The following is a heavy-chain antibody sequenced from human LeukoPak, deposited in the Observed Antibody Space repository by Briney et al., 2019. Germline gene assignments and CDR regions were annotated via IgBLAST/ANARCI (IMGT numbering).Heavy chain of an antibody. Sequence: GGSLRLSCAASGFTFSSYAMSWVRQAPGEGLEWVSAISGSGGSTYYADSVKGRFTISRDNSKNTLYLQMNSLRAEDTAVYYCAKVRGYSYGYAYWGQGTLVTVSS. D-gene: IGHD5-18*01. CDR3: AKVRGYSYGYAY. V-gene: IGHV3-23*01. J-gene: IGHJ4*02. CDR2: ISGSGGST. CDR1: GFTFSSYA.